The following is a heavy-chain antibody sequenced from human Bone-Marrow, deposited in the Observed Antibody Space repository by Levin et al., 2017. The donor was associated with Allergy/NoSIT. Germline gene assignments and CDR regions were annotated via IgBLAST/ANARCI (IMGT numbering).Heavy chain of an antibody. CDR3: ARDDTSCYYYMQESYDF. Sequence: GGSLRLSCAASGFTFNTRSMNWVRQAPGKGLEWVSSMNSDSTYIYYAESVRGRFTVSRDNDRNSMFLQMNSLRVEDTAVYYCARDDTSCYYYMQESYDFWGQGTLVTVSS. V-gene: IGHV3-21*01. CDR1: GFTFNTRS. D-gene: IGHD3-22*01. J-gene: IGHJ4*02. CDR2: MNSDSTYI.